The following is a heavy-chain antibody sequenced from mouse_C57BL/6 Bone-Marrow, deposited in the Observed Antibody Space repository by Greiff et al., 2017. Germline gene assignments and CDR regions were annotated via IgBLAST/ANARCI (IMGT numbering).Heavy chain of an antibody. CDR1: GFTFTDYY. Sequence: VQLQQSGPVLVQPGASVKMSCKASGFTFTDYYMNWVKQSHGKSLEWIGVINPYNGGNSYNQKFKGKATLTVDKSSSTAYMELNSLTAEDSAVYYCARGGLRLQPPWCFDVWGTGTTVTVSS. CDR2: INPYNGGN. D-gene: IGHD2-4*01. V-gene: IGHV1-19*01. J-gene: IGHJ1*03. CDR3: ARGGLRLQPPWCFDV.